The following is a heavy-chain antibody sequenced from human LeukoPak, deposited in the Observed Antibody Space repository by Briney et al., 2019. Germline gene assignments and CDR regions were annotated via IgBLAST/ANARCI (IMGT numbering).Heavy chain of an antibody. CDR2: MNPNSGNT. V-gene: IGHV1-8*03. D-gene: IGHD2-2*01. J-gene: IGHJ3*02. Sequence: GASVKVSCKASGYTFTSYDINWVRQATGQGLEWMGWMNPNSGNTGYAQKFQGRVTITRNTSISTAYMGLSSLRSEDTAVYYCATAGGGSQLLPDAFDIWGQGTMVTVSS. CDR3: ATAGGGSQLLPDAFDI. CDR1: GYTFTSYD.